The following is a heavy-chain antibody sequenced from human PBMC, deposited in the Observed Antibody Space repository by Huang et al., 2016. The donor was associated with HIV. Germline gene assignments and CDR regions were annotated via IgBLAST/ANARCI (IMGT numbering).Heavy chain of an antibody. D-gene: IGHD3-3*01. CDR2: IDHNGMET. V-gene: IGHV3-74*01. J-gene: IGHJ4*02. Sequence: EVQLVESGGGLVQPGGSLRLSCAASGFSLRSFWRHWVRQAPGKGLVWVSRIDHNGMETDYADSVKGRFTISRDNAKNMLYLQMNSLRTEDTAVYYCAADGVVTHRAALDFWGQGTLVSVS. CDR3: AADGVVTHRAALDF. CDR1: GFSLRSFW.